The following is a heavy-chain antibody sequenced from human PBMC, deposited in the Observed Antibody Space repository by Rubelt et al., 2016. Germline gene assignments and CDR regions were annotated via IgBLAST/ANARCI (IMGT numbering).Heavy chain of an antibody. Sequence: HSGSTNYNPSLKRRVTISVDKSKNQFSLKLSSVTAADTAVYYCARVPFPYSAGHGMDVWGQGTTVTVSS. D-gene: IGHD4-11*01. CDR2: HSGST. CDR3: ARVPFPYSAGHGMDV. V-gene: IGHV4-4*02. J-gene: IGHJ6*02.